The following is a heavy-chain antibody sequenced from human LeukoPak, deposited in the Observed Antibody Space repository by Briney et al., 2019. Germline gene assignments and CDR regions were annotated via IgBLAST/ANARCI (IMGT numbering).Heavy chain of an antibody. CDR3: ARDRPQVLWFGELIDY. D-gene: IGHD3-10*01. CDR2: ISAYNGNT. Sequence: ASVKVSFKASGYTFTSYGISWVRQAPGQGLEWMGWISAYNGNTNYAQKLQGRVTMTTDTSTSTAYMELRSLRSDDTAVYYCARDRPQVLWFGELIDYWGQGTLVTVSS. J-gene: IGHJ4*02. CDR1: GYTFTSYG. V-gene: IGHV1-18*04.